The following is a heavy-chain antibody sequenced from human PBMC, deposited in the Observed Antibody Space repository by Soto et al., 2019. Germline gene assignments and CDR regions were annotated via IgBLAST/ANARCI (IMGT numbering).Heavy chain of an antibody. CDR3: ARDRERYCGGDCPRDFQH. CDR2: INPSGGST. CDR1: GYTFTSYY. D-gene: IGHD2-21*02. J-gene: IGHJ1*01. Sequence: QMQLVQSGAEVKKPGASVKVSSKASGYTFTSYYMHWVRQAPGQGLEWMGIINPSGGSTSYAQKFQGRVTMTWDTSTSTVYMELSSLRSEDTAVYYCARDRERYCGGDCPRDFQHWGQGTLVTVSS. V-gene: IGHV1-46*01.